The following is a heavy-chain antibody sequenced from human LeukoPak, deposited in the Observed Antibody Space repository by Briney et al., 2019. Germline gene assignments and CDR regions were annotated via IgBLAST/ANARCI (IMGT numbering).Heavy chain of an antibody. D-gene: IGHD2-2*01. V-gene: IGHV3-23*01. CDR2: ISGSGGST. CDR1: GFTFSSYA. J-gene: IGHJ4*02. CDR3: AKASLIVVVPAAYSH. Sequence: GSLSLSCAASGFTFSSYAMSWVRQAPGKGLEWVSAISGSGGSTYYADPVKGRFTISRDNSKNTLYLQMNSLRAEDTAVYYCAKASLIVVVPAAYSHWGQGTLVTVSS.